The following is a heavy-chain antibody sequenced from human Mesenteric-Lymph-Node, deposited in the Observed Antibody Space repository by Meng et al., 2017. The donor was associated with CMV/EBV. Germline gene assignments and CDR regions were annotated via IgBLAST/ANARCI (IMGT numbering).Heavy chain of an antibody. CDR3: ARGRYYALDV. CDR1: GFTFSTYW. J-gene: IGHJ6*02. V-gene: IGHV3-74*01. CDR2: ITGDGTNT. Sequence: GESLKISCAASGFTFSTYWMHWVRQAPGKGLVWVSRITGDGTNTAYADSVKGRFTISRDNAKNTLYLQMNSLRAEDTAVYYCARGRYYALDVWCQGNTVTVSS.